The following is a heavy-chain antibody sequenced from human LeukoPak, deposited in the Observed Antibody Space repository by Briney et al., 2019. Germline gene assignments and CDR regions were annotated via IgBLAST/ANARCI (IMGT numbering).Heavy chain of an antibody. J-gene: IGHJ3*02. CDR2: IRYDGSNK. D-gene: IGHD4-17*01. CDR1: GFTFSSYG. CDR3: ARGDYGDYADDAFDI. Sequence: GGSQRLSCAASGFTFSSYGMHWVRQAPGKGLEWVAFIRYDGSNKYYADSVKGRFTISRDNSKNTLYLQMNSLRAEDTAVYYCARGDYGDYADDAFDIWGQGTMVTVSS. V-gene: IGHV3-30*02.